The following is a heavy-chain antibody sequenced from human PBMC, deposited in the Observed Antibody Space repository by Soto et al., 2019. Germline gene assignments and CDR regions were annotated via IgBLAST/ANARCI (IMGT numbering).Heavy chain of an antibody. J-gene: IGHJ2*01. V-gene: IGHV3-23*01. D-gene: IGHD2-21*01. CDR1: GFMFSDFA. Sequence: DVQLLESGGDLVQPGESLRLSSATSGFMFSDFAMSWDRQTPGKGLEWVSAVSVYGGSTHYSDSVKGRFTISRDNSRDTLFLQMNSLRAEDTAVYYCARRPAADSHWHFDLWGRGTLVTVSS. CDR2: VSVYGGST. CDR3: ARRPAADSHWHFDL.